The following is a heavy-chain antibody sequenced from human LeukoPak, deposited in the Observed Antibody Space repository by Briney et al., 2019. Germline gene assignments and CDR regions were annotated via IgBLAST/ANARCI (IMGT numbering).Heavy chain of an antibody. J-gene: IGHJ4*02. Sequence: PGGSLRLSCTASGFTFGDYAMSWVRQAPGKGLKWVGFIRSKAYVGTTEYAASVKGRFTISRDDSKSIAYLQMNSLKTEDTAVYYCTRGSHSYDILTGYSPLIDYWGQGTLVTVSS. V-gene: IGHV3-49*04. CDR3: TRGSHSYDILTGYSPLIDY. D-gene: IGHD3-9*01. CDR1: GFTFGDYA. CDR2: IRSKAYVGTT.